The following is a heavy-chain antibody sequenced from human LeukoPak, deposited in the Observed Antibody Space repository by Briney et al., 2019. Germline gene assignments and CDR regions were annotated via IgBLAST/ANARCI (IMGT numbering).Heavy chain of an antibody. D-gene: IGHD3-22*01. J-gene: IGHJ1*01. V-gene: IGHV1-69*10. CDR3: ARKGYYYDSSGYGEYFQH. CDR1: GGTFSSYA. CDR2: IIPILGIA. Sequence: SVKVSCKASGGTFSSYAISWVRQAPGQGLEWMGGIIPILGIANYAQKFQGRVTITADKSTSTAYMELSSLRSEDTAVYYCARKGYYYDSSGYGEYFQHWGQGTLVTVSS.